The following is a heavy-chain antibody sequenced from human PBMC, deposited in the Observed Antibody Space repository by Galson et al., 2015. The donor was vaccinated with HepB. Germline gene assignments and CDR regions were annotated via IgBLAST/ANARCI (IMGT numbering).Heavy chain of an antibody. CDR2: ISSSSSYI. V-gene: IGHV3-21*01. CDR3: ARASQQQLVVGYYFDY. Sequence: SLRLSCAASGFTFSSYSMNWVRQAPGKGLEWVSSISSSSSYIYYADSVKGRFTISRDNAKNSLYLQMNSLRAEDTAVYYCARASQQQLVVGYYFDYWGQGTLVTVSS. J-gene: IGHJ4*02. D-gene: IGHD6-13*01. CDR1: GFTFSSYS.